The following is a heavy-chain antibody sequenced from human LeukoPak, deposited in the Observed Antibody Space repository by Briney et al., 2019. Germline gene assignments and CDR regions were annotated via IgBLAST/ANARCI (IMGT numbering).Heavy chain of an antibody. V-gene: IGHV3-7*01. CDR2: IKQDGSEK. J-gene: IGHJ4*02. CDR3: ARGMARGFDY. D-gene: IGHD2-8*01. CDR1: GFTFSSYE. Sequence: PGGSLRLSCAASGFTFSSYEMNWVRQAPGKGLEWVANIKQDGSEKYYVDSVKGRFTMSRDNAKNSLDLQMNSLRAEDTAVYYCARGMARGFDYWGQGTLVTVSS.